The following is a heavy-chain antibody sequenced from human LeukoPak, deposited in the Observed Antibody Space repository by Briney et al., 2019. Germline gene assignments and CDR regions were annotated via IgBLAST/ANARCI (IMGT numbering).Heavy chain of an antibody. J-gene: IGHJ3*02. CDR1: GFTFSSYA. CDR2: ISGSGGST. CDR3: VKEDLDFWSGYYQGDAFDI. V-gene: IGHV3-23*01. D-gene: IGHD3-3*01. Sequence: GGSLRLSCAASGFTFSSYAMSWVRQAPGKGLEWVSAISGSGGSTYYADSVKGRFTISRDNSKNTLYLQMNSLRAEDTAVYYCVKEDLDFWSGYYQGDAFDIWGQGTMVTVSS.